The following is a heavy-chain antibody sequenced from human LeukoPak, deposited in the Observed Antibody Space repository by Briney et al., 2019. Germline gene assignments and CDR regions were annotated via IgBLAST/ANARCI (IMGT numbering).Heavy chain of an antibody. J-gene: IGHJ4*02. CDR2: VNPHSGNT. Sequence: GASVKVSCKASGYTFTNYYMHWVRQAPGQGLEWMGWVNPHSGNTGYAQKFQGRVTMTRNTSISTAYMELTSLTSEDTAVYYCARGRLTGTSVYWGQGSLVTVSS. CDR1: GYTFTNYY. V-gene: IGHV1-8*02. D-gene: IGHD1-7*01. CDR3: ARGRLTGTSVY.